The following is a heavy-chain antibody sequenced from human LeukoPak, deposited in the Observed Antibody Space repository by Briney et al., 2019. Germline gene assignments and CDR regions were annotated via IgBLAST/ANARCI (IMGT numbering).Heavy chain of an antibody. CDR3: ARGLGYSYGYGIDY. CDR1: GFIFSSYA. Sequence: PGGSLRLSCAASGFIFSSYAMHWLRRAPGKGPEWVAIIWFDGSNQYYAESVEGRFTVSRDNSKNTLYLQMNSLRAEDTAVYSCARGLGYSYGYGIDYWGQGTLVIASS. CDR2: IWFDGSNQ. J-gene: IGHJ4*02. V-gene: IGHV3-33*01. D-gene: IGHD5-18*01.